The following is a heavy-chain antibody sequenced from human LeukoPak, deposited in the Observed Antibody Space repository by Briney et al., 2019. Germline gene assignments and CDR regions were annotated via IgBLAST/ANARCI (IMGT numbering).Heavy chain of an antibody. V-gene: IGHV1-24*01. Sequence: ASVEVSCEVSGYSLSELSMHWVRQAPGKGLEYMGGFDPGERKLIYAEKLQGRVTMTEDKSTDTAYMELSSLRSEDTAVYYCATGDEWQLLDYWGQGTLVTVSS. CDR3: ATGDEWQLLDY. CDR2: FDPGERKL. CDR1: GYSLSELS. J-gene: IGHJ4*02. D-gene: IGHD3-10*01.